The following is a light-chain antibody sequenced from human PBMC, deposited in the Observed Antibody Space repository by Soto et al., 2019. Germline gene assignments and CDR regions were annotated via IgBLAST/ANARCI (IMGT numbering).Light chain of an antibody. CDR2: GAS. CDR1: QSVSSN. Sequence: EIVMTQSPATLSVSPGERATLSCRASQSVSSNLAWYQQKPGQAPRLLIYGASTRATGIPARFSGSGSGTEFPLTISSLQSEDFAVYYCQHYNNWPPWTFGQGTKVAIK. J-gene: IGKJ1*01. V-gene: IGKV3-15*01. CDR3: QHYNNWPPWT.